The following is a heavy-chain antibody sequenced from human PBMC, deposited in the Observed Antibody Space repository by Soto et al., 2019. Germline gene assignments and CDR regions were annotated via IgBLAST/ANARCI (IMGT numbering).Heavy chain of an antibody. CDR2: IGARSGST. CDR3: ARDWGLRAFDI. D-gene: IGHD3-16*01. Sequence: GGSLRLSCASSGFPFSSYAMSWARQAPGKGLEWVSVIGARSGSTYYADSVKGRFTISRDKSKNTLYLQMNSLRAEDTAVYYCARDWGLRAFDIWGQGTMVTVSS. J-gene: IGHJ3*02. V-gene: IGHV3-23*01. CDR1: GFPFSSYA.